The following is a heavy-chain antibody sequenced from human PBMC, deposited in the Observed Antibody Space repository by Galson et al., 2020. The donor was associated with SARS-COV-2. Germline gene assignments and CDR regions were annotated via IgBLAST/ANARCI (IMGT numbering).Heavy chain of an antibody. CDR3: ARDEPQFGPIAFFCSGPTCQGNGGMDV. J-gene: IGHJ6*02. Sequence: TGGSLRLSCVASGFTFSSYGMYWVRQAPGKGLEWVAVVSYDGTKKNSADSRFTISRDNSRNTLYLHMYSLSPEDTAVYYCARDEPQFGPIAFFCSGPTCQGNGGMDVWGQGTTVTVSS. V-gene: IGHV3-30*03. CDR1: GFTFSSYG. D-gene: IGHD2-2*01. CDR2: VSYDGTKK.